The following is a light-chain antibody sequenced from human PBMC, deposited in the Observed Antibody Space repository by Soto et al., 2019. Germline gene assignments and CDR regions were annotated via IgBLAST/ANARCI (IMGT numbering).Light chain of an antibody. CDR1: QSVSLH. CDR3: QQYNNWPTWT. V-gene: IGKV3-15*01. Sequence: EIVLTQSPANLSLSPGERATLSCRASQSVSLHLAWYQQKPGQAPRLLIYGASTRATGIPARFSGSGSGTEFTLTISSLQSEDFAVYYCQQYNNWPTWTFGQGTKVDI. CDR2: GAS. J-gene: IGKJ1*01.